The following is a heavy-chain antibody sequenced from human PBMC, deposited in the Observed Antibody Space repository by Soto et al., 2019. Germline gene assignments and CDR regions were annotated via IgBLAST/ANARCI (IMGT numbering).Heavy chain of an antibody. D-gene: IGHD3-3*01. J-gene: IGHJ6*02. V-gene: IGHV1-69*13. CDR2: IIPIFGTA. CDR1: GCTFSSYS. Sequence: GASVNVSCKASGCTFSSYSISWVRQAPRQGLEWMGGIIPIFGTANYAQKFQGRVTITADESTSTAYMELSSLRSEDTAVYYCARDCESGPREYYYYYGMDVWGQGTTVTVSS. CDR3: ARDCESGPREYYYYYGMDV.